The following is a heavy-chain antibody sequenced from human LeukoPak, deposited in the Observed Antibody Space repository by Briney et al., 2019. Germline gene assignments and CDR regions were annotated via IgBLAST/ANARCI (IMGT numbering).Heavy chain of an antibody. CDR1: GFTVSSNH. V-gene: IGHV3-53*01. CDR2: IYSSGST. CDR3: ARGRAFDI. Sequence: GGSLRLSCAASGFTVSSNHMNWVRQVPGEGLEWVSIIYSSGSTYYADSVKGRFTISRDDSKNTLYLQMNSLRAEDTAVYYCARGRAFDIWGQGTMVTISS. D-gene: IGHD5-24*01. J-gene: IGHJ3*02.